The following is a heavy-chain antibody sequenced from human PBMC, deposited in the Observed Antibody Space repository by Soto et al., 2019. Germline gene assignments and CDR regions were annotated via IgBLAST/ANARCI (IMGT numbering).Heavy chain of an antibody. CDR1: GGSISSGGYY. D-gene: IGHD4-17*01. Sequence: PSETLSLTCTVSGGSISSGGYYWSWIRQHPGKGLEWIGYIYYSGSTYYNPSLKSRVTISVDTSKNQFSLKLSSVTAADTAVYYRARHLDDYGDLSVFVEEASSSYFYMDVWGKGTTVTVSS. V-gene: IGHV4-31*03. J-gene: IGHJ6*03. CDR3: ARHLDDYGDLSVFVEEASSSYFYMDV. CDR2: IYYSGST.